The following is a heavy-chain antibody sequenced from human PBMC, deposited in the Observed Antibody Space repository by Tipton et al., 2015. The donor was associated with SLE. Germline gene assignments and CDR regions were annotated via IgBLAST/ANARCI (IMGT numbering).Heavy chain of an antibody. V-gene: IGHV3-43D*04. CDR3: AKGDYGGNSVLVGYFQH. D-gene: IGHD4-23*01. CDR2: ISWDGGST. J-gene: IGHJ1*01. CDR1: GFTFDDYA. Sequence: GSLRLSCAASGFTFDDYAMDWVRQAPGKGLEWVSLISWDGGSTYYADSVKGRFTISRDNSKNSLYLQMNSLRAEDTALYYCAKGDYGGNSVLVGYFQHWGQGTLVTVSS.